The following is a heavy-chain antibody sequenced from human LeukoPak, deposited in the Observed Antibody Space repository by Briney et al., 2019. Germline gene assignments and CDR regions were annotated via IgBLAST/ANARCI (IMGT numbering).Heavy chain of an antibody. CDR2: ISSSGSTI. Sequence: SGGSLRLSCAASGFTFSDYYMSWIRQAPGKGLEWVSYISSSGSTIYYADSVKGRFTISRDNAKNSLYLQMNSLRAEDTAVYYCARGWIQLWSGNDAFDIWGQGTMVTVSS. V-gene: IGHV3-11*01. CDR1: GFTFSDYY. J-gene: IGHJ3*02. D-gene: IGHD5-18*01. CDR3: ARGWIQLWSGNDAFDI.